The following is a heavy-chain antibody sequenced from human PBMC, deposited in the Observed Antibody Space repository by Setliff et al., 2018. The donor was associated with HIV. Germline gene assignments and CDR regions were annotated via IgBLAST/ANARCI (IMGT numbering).Heavy chain of an antibody. CDR1: GASISSSSHH. J-gene: IGHJ6*03. CDR2: IYYTGST. CDR3: ARIVRWELVATSTFFYYYMDV. V-gene: IGHV4-39*01. Sequence: PSETLSLTCTVSGASISSSSHHWAWIRQPPGKGLEYIGNIYYTGSTHHNPSLESRVVTSVDTSKNQFSLKLSSVTAADTAVYYCARIVRWELVATSTFFYYYMDVWGKGTTVTV. D-gene: IGHD1-26*01.